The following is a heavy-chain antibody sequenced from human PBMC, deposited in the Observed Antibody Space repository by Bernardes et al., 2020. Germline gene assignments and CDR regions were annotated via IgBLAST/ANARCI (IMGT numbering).Heavy chain of an antibody. CDR1: GGSISSTSYY. Sequence: SETLSLTCTVSGGSISSTSYYWGWIRQPPGKGLEWIGSIYYIGNTSYNPSLKRRVTMSVATSKSQLSLRLTSVTAADTAGYYCARLGNPMNRGEFYYYYYGMDVWGLGTTVTVSS. J-gene: IGHJ6*02. CDR2: IYYIGNT. V-gene: IGHV4-39*01. D-gene: IGHD3-10*01. CDR3: ARLGNPMNRGEFYYYYYGMDV.